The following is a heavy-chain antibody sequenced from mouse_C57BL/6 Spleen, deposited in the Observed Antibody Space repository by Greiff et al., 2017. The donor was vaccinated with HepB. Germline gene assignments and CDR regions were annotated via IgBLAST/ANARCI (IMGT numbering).Heavy chain of an antibody. CDR2: ISDGGSYT. J-gene: IGHJ4*01. CDR1: GFTFSSYA. V-gene: IGHV5-4*03. D-gene: IGHD2-4*01. Sequence: EVKVVESGGGLVKPGGSLKLSCAASGFTFSSYAMSWVRQTPEKRLEWVATISDGGSYTYYPDNVKGRFTISRDNAKNNLYLQMSHLKSEDTAMYYCARVGGLRAMDYWGQGTSVTVSS. CDR3: ARVGGLRAMDY.